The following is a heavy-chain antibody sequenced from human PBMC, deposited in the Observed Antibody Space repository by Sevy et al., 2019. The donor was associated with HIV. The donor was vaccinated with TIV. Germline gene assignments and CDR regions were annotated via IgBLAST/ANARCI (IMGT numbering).Heavy chain of an antibody. CDR1: GFTFSSYA. D-gene: IGHD5-18*01. CDR2: IGGSGGST. J-gene: IGHJ4*02. Sequence: GGSLRLSCAASGFTFSSYAMSWVRQAPGKGLEWVGAIGGSGGSTYYADSVKGRFTISRENSKNTPYRQMNSLRAEEMAVYYCAKQMGQLWPTFDYWGQGTLVTVSS. CDR3: AKQMGQLWPTFDY. V-gene: IGHV3-23*01.